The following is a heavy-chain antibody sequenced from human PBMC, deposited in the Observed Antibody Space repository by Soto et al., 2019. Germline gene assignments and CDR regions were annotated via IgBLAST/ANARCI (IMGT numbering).Heavy chain of an antibody. CDR1: GGSFSGYY. CDR2: INHSGST. D-gene: IGHD3-10*01. J-gene: IGHJ5*02. Sequence: SETLSLTCAVYGGSFSGYYWSWIRQPPGKGLEWIGEINHSGSTNYNPSLKSRVTISVDTSKNQFSLKLSSVTAADTAVYYCARTGHYYGSGSYYKWVDPWGRGTLVTVSS. CDR3: ARTGHYYGSGSYYKWVDP. V-gene: IGHV4-34*01.